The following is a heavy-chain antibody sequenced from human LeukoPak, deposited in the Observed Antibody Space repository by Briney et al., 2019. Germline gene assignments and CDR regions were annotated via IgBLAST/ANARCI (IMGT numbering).Heavy chain of an antibody. Sequence: GGSLRLSCAAPGFTFSSNWMHWVRQAPGKGLVWVSRIKGDGSSTSYADSVKGRFTISRDNAKNTLFLQMNSLRAEDTAVYYCVRDGVGAPPFDYWGQGALVTVSS. CDR1: GFTFSSNW. J-gene: IGHJ4*02. CDR2: IKGDGSST. CDR3: VRDGVGAPPFDY. D-gene: IGHD1-26*01. V-gene: IGHV3-74*01.